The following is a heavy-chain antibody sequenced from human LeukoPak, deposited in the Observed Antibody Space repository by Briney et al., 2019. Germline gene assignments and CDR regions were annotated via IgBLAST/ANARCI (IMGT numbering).Heavy chain of an antibody. Sequence: GGSLRLSCAASGFTFDDYAMHWVRQAPGKGLEWVSGISWNSGSIDYADSVKGRFTISRDNAKNSLYLQMNSLRAEDTALYYCAKGGGIAARPVYFDYWGQGTLVTVSS. CDR1: GFTFDDYA. V-gene: IGHV3-9*01. CDR2: ISWNSGSI. J-gene: IGHJ4*02. D-gene: IGHD6-6*01. CDR3: AKGGGIAARPVYFDY.